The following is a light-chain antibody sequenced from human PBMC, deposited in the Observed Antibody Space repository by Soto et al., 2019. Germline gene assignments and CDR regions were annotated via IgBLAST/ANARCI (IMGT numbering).Light chain of an antibody. V-gene: IGKV3-15*01. J-gene: IGKJ4*01. Sequence: DIVLTQSPATLSVSPGERATLSCRASQSVSTNLAWYQQKLGLPPRLLIYGASTSVTGIPARFSGSGSEPDFTLTISSLKSEDFGLYYCQQYDNRRPPVTVGGGTKVEI. CDR1: QSVSTN. CDR3: QQYDNRRPPVT. CDR2: GAS.